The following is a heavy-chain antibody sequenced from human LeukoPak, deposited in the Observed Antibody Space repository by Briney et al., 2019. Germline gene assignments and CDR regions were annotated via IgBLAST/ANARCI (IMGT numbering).Heavy chain of an antibody. J-gene: IGHJ4*02. CDR1: GYTFTSYD. D-gene: IGHD4-11*01. CDR2: MNPNSGNT. V-gene: IGHV1-8*03. CDR3: ARDSFLYYFDY. Sequence: ASVKVSCKASGYTFTSYDINWVRQATGQGLEWMGWMNPNSGNTGYARKFQGRVTITRNTSMSTAYMELSSLRSEDTAVYYCARDSFLYYFDYWGQGTLVTVSS.